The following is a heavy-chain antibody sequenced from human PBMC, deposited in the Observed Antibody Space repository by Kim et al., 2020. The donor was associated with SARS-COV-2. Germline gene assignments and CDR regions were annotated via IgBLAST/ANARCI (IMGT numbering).Heavy chain of an antibody. CDR1: GFTFSVYV. CDR2: IRSDGSNK. Sequence: GGSLRLSCAASGFTFSVYVMHWVRQAPGKWLEWVAVIRSDGSNKYYADSVKGRFTISRDNSKNMLFLQMNSLRAEDTAVYYCANFESWGQGTLVTVSS. CDR3: ANFES. V-gene: IGHV3-33*06. J-gene: IGHJ4*02.